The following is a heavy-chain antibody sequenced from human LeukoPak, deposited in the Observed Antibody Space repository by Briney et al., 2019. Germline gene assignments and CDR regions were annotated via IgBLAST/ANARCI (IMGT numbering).Heavy chain of an antibody. Sequence: GGSLRLSCAASGFTFSSYEMNWVRQAPGKGLEWVSYISSSDSTIYYADSVKGRFTIPRDNAKNSLYLQMNSLRAEDTAVYYCARDYGGSSPFDYWGQGTLVTVSS. CDR1: GFTFSSYE. D-gene: IGHD4-23*01. CDR2: ISSSDSTI. CDR3: ARDYGGSSPFDY. V-gene: IGHV3-48*03. J-gene: IGHJ4*02.